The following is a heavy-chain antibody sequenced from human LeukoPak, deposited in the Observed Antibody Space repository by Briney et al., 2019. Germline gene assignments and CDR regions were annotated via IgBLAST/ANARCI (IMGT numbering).Heavy chain of an antibody. Sequence: GGSLRLSCAASGFTFDDYAMHWVRQAPGKGLEWVSSISSSSSYIYYADSVKGRFTISRDNAKNSLYLQMNSLRAEDTAVYYCAISAVAGTHYFDYWGQGTLVTVSS. CDR3: AISAVAGTHYFDY. D-gene: IGHD6-19*01. J-gene: IGHJ4*02. CDR1: GFTFDDYA. CDR2: ISSSSSYI. V-gene: IGHV3-21*01.